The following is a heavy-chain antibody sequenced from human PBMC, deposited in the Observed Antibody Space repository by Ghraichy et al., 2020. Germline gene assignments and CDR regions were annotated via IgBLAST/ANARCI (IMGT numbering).Heavy chain of an antibody. V-gene: IGHV4-31*03. CDR3: ARRLRRGRLLVDY. Sequence: SETLSLTCTVSGGSISSGGYYWSWIRQHPGKGLEWIGYIYYSGSTYYNPSLKSRVTISVDTSKNQFSLKLSSVTAADTAVYYCARRLRRGRLLVDYWGQGTLLTGSS. CDR2: IYYSGST. J-gene: IGHJ4*02. CDR1: GGSISSGGYY. D-gene: IGHD2-15*01.